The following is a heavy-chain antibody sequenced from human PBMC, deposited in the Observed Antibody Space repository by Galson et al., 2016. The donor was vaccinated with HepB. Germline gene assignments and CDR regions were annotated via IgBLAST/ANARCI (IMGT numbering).Heavy chain of an antibody. CDR3: ARAGRDGWELYNWLDS. Sequence: SSVKVSCKASGGIFNPYALNWVRQAPGQGLEWMGGILPRFSTPNYAQKFKDRLTITADESTTTVSMELSSLRFSETAMDYCARAGRDGWELYNWLDSWGQGTLVTVSS. CDR2: ILPRFSTP. D-gene: IGHD1-26*01. J-gene: IGHJ5*01. CDR1: GGIFNPYA. V-gene: IGHV1-69*13.